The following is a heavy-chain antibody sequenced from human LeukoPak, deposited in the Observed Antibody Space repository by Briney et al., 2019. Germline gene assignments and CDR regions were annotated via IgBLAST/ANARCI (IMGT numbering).Heavy chain of an antibody. J-gene: IGHJ4*02. Sequence: LSGGSLRLSCAASGFTFDIYAMHWVRQAPGKCLEWVSGMRWNSGSISYAASVKGRFTISRDNAKHSLYLQMNSLRAEDLAFYYCAKDLVVRRVIRSFRLDYWGQGNLVTVSS. D-gene: IGHD3-10*01. CDR2: MRWNSGSI. CDR1: GFTFDIYA. V-gene: IGHV3-9*03. CDR3: AKDLVVRRVIRSFRLDY.